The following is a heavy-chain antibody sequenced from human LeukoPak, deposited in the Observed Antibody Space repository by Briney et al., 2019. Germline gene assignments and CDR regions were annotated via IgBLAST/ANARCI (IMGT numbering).Heavy chain of an antibody. CDR1: GYTFTSYG. CDR3: ARASRGYSGPFDY. D-gene: IGHD5-12*01. J-gene: IGHJ4*02. Sequence: ASVKVSCKASGYTFTSYGISWVRQAPGQGLEWMGWINTNTGNPTYAQGFTGRFVLSLDTSVSTAYLQISSLKAEDSAVYYCARASRGYSGPFDYWGQGTLVTVSS. CDR2: INTNTGNP. V-gene: IGHV7-4-1*02.